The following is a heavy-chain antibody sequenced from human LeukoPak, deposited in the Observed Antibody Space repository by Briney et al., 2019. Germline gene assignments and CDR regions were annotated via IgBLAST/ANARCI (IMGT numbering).Heavy chain of an antibody. J-gene: IGHJ4*02. V-gene: IGHV1-8*03. CDR1: GGTFSSYA. Sequence: ASVKVSCKASGGTFSSYAISWVRRAPGQGLEWMGWMNPNSGNTGYAQKFQGRVTITRNTSISTAYMELSSLRSEDTAVYYCARGHLKYSSSSHFDYWGQGTLVTVSS. D-gene: IGHD6-6*01. CDR3: ARGHLKYSSSSHFDY. CDR2: MNPNSGNT.